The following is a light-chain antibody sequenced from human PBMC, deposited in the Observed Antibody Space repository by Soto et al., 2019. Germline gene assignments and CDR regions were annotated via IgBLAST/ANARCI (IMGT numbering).Light chain of an antibody. CDR1: SSDVGGYNS. J-gene: IGLJ2*01. V-gene: IGLV2-14*01. CDR2: DVS. CDR3: CSYTSSSTLMV. Sequence: QSALTQPASVSGSPGQSITISCTGTSSDVGGYNSVSWYQQHPGKAPKLMIYDVSNRPSGVSNRFSVSKSGNTASLTISGLQAEDEADYYCCSYTSSSTLMVFGGGTKLTVL.